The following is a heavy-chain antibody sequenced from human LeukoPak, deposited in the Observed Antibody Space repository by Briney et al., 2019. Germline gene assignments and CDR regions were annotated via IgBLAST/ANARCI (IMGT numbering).Heavy chain of an antibody. J-gene: IGHJ4*02. CDR1: GFTFSSYS. CDR3: ARGDGYNFFDY. D-gene: IGHD5-24*01. Sequence: GGSLRLSCAASGFTFSSYSMNWVRQAPGKGLEWVSSISSSSSYIYYADSVEGRFTISRDISKNTLYLQMNSLTAEDTAVYYCARGDGYNFFDYWGQGTLVTVSS. V-gene: IGHV3-21*04. CDR2: ISSSSSYI.